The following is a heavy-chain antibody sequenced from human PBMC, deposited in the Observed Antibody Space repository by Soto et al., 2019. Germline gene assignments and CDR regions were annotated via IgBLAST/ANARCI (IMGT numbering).Heavy chain of an antibody. CDR3: ARGKSGYSYQTFDY. Sequence: GASVKVSCKASGGTFSSYAISWVRQAPGQGLEWMGGIIPIFGTANYAQKFQGRVTITADESTSTAYMELSSLRSEDTAVYYCARGKSGYSYQTFDYWGQGTLVTVSS. CDR1: GGTFSSYA. V-gene: IGHV1-69*13. J-gene: IGHJ4*02. CDR2: IIPIFGTA. D-gene: IGHD5-18*01.